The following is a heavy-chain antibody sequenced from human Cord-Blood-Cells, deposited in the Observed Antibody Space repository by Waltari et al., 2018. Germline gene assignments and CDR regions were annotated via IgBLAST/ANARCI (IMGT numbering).Heavy chain of an antibody. D-gene: IGHD5-18*01. CDR2: IYHSGST. Sequence: QVQLQESGPGLVKPSETLSLTCTFSGYSISSGYYWGWIRQPPGKGLEWIGSIYHSGSTYYNPSLKSRVTISVDTSKNQFSLKLSSVTAADTAVYYCARVVVQLSHFDYWGQGTLVTVSS. J-gene: IGHJ4*02. CDR1: GYSISSGYY. V-gene: IGHV4-38-2*02. CDR3: ARVVVQLSHFDY.